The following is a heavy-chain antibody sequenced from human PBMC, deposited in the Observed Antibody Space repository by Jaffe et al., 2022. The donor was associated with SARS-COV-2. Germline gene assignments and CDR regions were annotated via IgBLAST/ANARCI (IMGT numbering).Heavy chain of an antibody. CDR2: TSHSGSV. D-gene: IGHD2-15*01. CDR3: AHYTCSPRTCLPFFMN. J-gene: IGHJ4*02. CDR1: GDSITSSNW. V-gene: IGHV4-4*02. Sequence: QVQLQESGPGVVKPSGTLSLTCAVSGDSITSSNWWSWVRQPPGKGLEWLGETSHSGSVNYNPSLESRVTISVDKSKNQFSLKMTSVTAADTAVYYCAHYTCSPRTCLPFFMNWGQGTLVTVSA.